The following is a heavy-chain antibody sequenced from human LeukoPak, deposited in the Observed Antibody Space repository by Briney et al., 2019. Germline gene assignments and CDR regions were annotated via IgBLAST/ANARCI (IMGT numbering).Heavy chain of an antibody. Sequence: SETLSLTCTVSGGTISSGSYYWSWIRQPPGKGLEWIGRIYTSGSANYNPSLKSRVTISVDTSKNQFSLKLSSVTAAGTAVYYCARGVLEWLSFDYWGQGTLVTVSS. CDR2: IYTSGSA. V-gene: IGHV4-61*02. J-gene: IGHJ4*02. CDR3: ARGVLEWLSFDY. D-gene: IGHD3-3*01. CDR1: GGTISSGSYY.